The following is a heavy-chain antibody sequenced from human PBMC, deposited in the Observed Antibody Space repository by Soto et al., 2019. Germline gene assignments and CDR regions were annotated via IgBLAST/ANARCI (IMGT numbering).Heavy chain of an antibody. CDR2: MNPNSGNT. D-gene: IGHD3-16*02. V-gene: IGHV1-8*01. J-gene: IGHJ3*02. CDR3: ARLIYDYVWGSYRPNAFDI. Sequence: VKVSCKASGYTFTSYDINWVRQATGQGLEWMGWMNPNSGNTGYAQKFQGRVTMTRNTSISTAYMELSSLRSEDTAVYYCARLIYDYVWGSYRPNAFDIWGQGTMVTVS. CDR1: GYTFTSYD.